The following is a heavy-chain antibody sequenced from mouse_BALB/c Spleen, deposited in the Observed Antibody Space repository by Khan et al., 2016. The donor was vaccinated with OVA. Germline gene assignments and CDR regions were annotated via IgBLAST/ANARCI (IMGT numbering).Heavy chain of an antibody. D-gene: IGHD1-1*01. CDR1: GYSITSDYA. Sequence: EVKLLESGPGLVKPSQSLSLTCTVTGYSITSDYAWNWIRQFPGNKLEWMGFISYSGNTKYNPSLKSRFSITRDTSKNQFFLQLNSVTTKDTATYYCARVYGGDFDYWGQGTSLTVSS. J-gene: IGHJ2*02. CDR2: ISYSGNT. CDR3: ARVYGGDFDY. V-gene: IGHV3-2*02.